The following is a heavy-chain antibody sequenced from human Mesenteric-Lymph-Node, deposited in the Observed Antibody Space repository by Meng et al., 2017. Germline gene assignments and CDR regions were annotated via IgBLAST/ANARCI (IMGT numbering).Heavy chain of an antibody. J-gene: IGHJ2*01. CDR1: GGSISSSSYY. Sequence: QLQLQESGPGLVKPSETLSLTCTVSGGSISSSSYYWGWIRQPPGKGLEWIGSIYYSGSTYYNPSLKSRVTISVDTSKNQFSLKLSSVTAADTAVYYCARVGWRQWSFDLWGRGTLVTVSS. CDR2: IYYSGST. CDR3: ARVGWRQWSFDL. D-gene: IGHD5-18*01. V-gene: IGHV4-39*01.